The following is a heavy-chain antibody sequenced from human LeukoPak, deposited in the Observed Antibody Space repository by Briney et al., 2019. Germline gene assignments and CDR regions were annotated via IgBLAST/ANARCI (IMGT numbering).Heavy chain of an antibody. Sequence: ASVKVRCKASGYTFTCYYIHWVRYAPGQGNEWMGWINPNRGGKNYAQKFQGRVTMTRDTSISTAYMELSRLRSDDTAVYYCARAIWWGYWGQGTLVTVSS. D-gene: IGHD2-8*02. CDR2: INPNRGGK. CDR3: ARAIWWGY. V-gene: IGHV1-2*02. J-gene: IGHJ4*02. CDR1: GYTFTCYY.